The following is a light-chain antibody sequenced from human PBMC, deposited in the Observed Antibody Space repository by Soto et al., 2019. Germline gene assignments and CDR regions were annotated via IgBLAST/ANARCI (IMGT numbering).Light chain of an antibody. J-gene: IGKJ4*01. Sequence: DIQMTQSPSTLSASVGDRVTITCRSSQSVSSWLAWYQQRPGNAPNLLIYKASSLESGVPSRFSSSGSGTEFTLTVSSLQPDAVATYYCHPYDSYPHPFGGGNPVEIK. CDR1: QSVSSW. CDR2: KAS. V-gene: IGKV1-5*03. CDR3: HPYDSYPHP.